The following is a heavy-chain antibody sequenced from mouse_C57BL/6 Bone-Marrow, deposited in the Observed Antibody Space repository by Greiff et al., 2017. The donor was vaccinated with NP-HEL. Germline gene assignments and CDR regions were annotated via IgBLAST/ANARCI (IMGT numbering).Heavy chain of an antibody. V-gene: IGHV6-6*01. J-gene: IGHJ4*01. CDR1: GFTFSDAW. D-gene: IGHD1-1*01. Sequence: EVKLMESGGGLVQPGGSMKLSCAASGFTFSDAWMDWVRQSPEKGLEWVAEIRNKANNHATYYAESVKGRFTISRDDSKSSVYLQMNSLRAEDTGIYYCTRSDYYGSSPYAMDYWGQGTSVTVSS. CDR2: IRNKANNHAT. CDR3: TRSDYYGSSPYAMDY.